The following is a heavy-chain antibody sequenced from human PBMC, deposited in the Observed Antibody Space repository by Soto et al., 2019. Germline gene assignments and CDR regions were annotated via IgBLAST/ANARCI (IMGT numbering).Heavy chain of an antibody. Sequence: GASMKISCVGSGYNITTSWISWVRPLPGKGLERMGRIDPSDSYSNYSPSFQGHVTFSVDKSITTAYLQWSSRKASDTGIYYCARLLSVRYRRNFYYDMDVWGQGTTVTVSS. V-gene: IGHV5-10-1*01. D-gene: IGHD1-26*01. J-gene: IGHJ6*02. CDR1: GYNITTSW. CDR3: ARLLSVRYRRNFYYDMDV. CDR2: IDPSDSYS.